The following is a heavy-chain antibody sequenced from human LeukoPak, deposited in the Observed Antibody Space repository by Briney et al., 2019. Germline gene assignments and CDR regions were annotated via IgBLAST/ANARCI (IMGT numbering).Heavy chain of an antibody. J-gene: IGHJ4*02. CDR1: GGTFSSYA. Sequence: ASVKVSCKASGGTFSSYAISWVRQAPGQGLEWMGGIIPIFGTANYAQKFQGRVTITADKSTSTAYMELSSLRSEDTAVYYCARDGPYSSSSFGYWGQGTLVTVSS. CDR2: IIPIFGTA. D-gene: IGHD6-6*01. V-gene: IGHV1-69*06. CDR3: ARDGPYSSSSFGY.